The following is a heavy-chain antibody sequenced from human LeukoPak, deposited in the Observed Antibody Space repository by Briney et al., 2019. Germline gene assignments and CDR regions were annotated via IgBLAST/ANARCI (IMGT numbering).Heavy chain of an antibody. D-gene: IGHD6-6*01. Sequence: GGSLRLSCAASGFTFSNYGMHWVRQAPGKGLEWVAFIRYDGSDKYYADSVKGRFTISRDNAKNSLYLQMNSLRAEDTAVYYCARDYGAARLNAFDIWGQGTMVTVSS. CDR1: GFTFSNYG. V-gene: IGHV3-30*02. CDR2: IRYDGSDK. J-gene: IGHJ3*02. CDR3: ARDYGAARLNAFDI.